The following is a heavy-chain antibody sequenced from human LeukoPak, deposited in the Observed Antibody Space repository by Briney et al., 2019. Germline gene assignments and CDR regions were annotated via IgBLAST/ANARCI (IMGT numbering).Heavy chain of an antibody. J-gene: IGHJ4*02. V-gene: IGHV4-59*12. Sequence: PSETLSLTCTVSGGSISSYYWSWIRQPPGKGLEWIGYIYYSGSTNYNPSLKSRVTISVETSKNQFSLKLSSVTAADTAVYYCARGALGYCSGGSCYSAADYFDYWGQGTLVTVSS. D-gene: IGHD2-15*01. CDR2: IYYSGST. CDR3: ARGALGYCSGGSCYSAADYFDY. CDR1: GGSISSYY.